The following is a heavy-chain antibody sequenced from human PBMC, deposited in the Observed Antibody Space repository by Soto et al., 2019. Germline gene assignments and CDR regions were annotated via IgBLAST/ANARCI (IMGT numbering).Heavy chain of an antibody. V-gene: IGHV3-9*01. Sequence: EVQLVESGGGLVQPGRSLRLSCAASGFTFEDYAMHWVRQVPGKGLEWVSGISWNGYNRVYADSVKGRITISRVNAKNSLTLQMNSLRAEDTALYYCAKDINSSGYDGIFDYWGQGTLVTVSS. CDR2: ISWNGYNR. J-gene: IGHJ4*02. CDR1: GFTFEDYA. CDR3: AKDINSSGYDGIFDY. D-gene: IGHD5-12*01.